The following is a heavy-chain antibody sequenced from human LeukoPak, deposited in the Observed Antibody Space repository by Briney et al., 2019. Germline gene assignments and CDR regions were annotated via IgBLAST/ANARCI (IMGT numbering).Heavy chain of an antibody. V-gene: IGHV1-69-2*01. CDR1: GYTFTDYY. CDR3: ASAGGDTWFAY. J-gene: IGHJ4*02. CDR2: VDPDDGET. D-gene: IGHD2-21*01. Sequence: ATVKISCKASGYTFTDYYMHWVQQAPGKGLEWMGRVDPDDGETIYAEKFQGRVTKTADTSTDTAYMELSSLRSEDTAVYYCASAGGDTWFAYWGQGTLVTVSS.